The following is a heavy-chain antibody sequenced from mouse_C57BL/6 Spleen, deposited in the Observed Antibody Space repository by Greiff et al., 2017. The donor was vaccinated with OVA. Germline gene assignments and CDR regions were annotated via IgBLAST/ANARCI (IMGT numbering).Heavy chain of an antibody. J-gene: IGHJ4*01. D-gene: IGHD2-2*01. CDR3: ASDGLDAMDY. Sequence: EVQLQESGPGLVKPSQSLSLTCSVTGYSITSGYYWNWIRQFPGNKLEWMGYISYDGSNNYNPSLKNRISITRDTSKNQFFLKLNSVTTEDTATYYCASDGLDAMDYWGQGTSVTVSS. CDR1: GYSITSGYY. CDR2: ISYDGSN. V-gene: IGHV3-6*01.